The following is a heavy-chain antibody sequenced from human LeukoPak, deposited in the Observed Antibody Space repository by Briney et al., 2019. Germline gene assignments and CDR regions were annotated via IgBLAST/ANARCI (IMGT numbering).Heavy chain of an antibody. CDR2: ISGSGGST. V-gene: IGHV3-23*01. D-gene: IGHD3-10*01. CDR3: ARGDTGSYYYYMDV. CDR1: GFTFSSYG. Sequence: PGGSLRLSCAASGFTFSSYGMSWVRQAPGKGLEWVSAISGSGGSTSYADSVKGRFTISRDNAKNTLYLQMNSLRAEDTAVYYCARGDTGSYYYYMDVWGKGTTVTVSS. J-gene: IGHJ6*03.